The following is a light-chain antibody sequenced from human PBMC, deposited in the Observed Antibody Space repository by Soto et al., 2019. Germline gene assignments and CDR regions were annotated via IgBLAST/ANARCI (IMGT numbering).Light chain of an antibody. CDR3: QQYGGSPRYT. CDR2: GAS. Sequence: EIVLTQSPGTLSLSPGERATLSSRASQSISSSYLAWYQQKPGQAPRLIMSGASSRATGIPDRFSGSGSGTDFTLTISRLEPEDFAVYYCQQYGGSPRYTFGQGTNLEIK. V-gene: IGKV3-20*01. CDR1: QSISSSY. J-gene: IGKJ2*01.